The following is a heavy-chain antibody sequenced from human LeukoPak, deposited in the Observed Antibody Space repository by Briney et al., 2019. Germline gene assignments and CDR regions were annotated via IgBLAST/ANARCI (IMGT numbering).Heavy chain of an antibody. CDR2: IYYSGTT. D-gene: IGHD3-3*01. CDR1: GVSISNTNDF. J-gene: IGHJ5*02. Sequence: SGTLSFTCPVSGVSISNTNDFWAWIRQYPGKGLGWIGRIYYSGTTNYNPSLKSRLTMSVDTSKTQFSLNLRSVTAADTALYYCATAEVPITGGTGFDPWGQGALVTVSS. CDR3: ATAEVPITGGTGFDP. V-gene: IGHV4-39*07.